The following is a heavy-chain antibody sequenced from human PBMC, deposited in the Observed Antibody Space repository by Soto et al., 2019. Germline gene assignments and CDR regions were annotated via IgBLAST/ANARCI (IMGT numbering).Heavy chain of an antibody. CDR3: AKGIVVVITSYYFDY. V-gene: IGHV3-23*01. J-gene: IGHJ4*02. Sequence: PGGSLRLSCAASGFTFSSYAMSWVRQAPGKGLEWVSAISGSGGSTYYADSVKGRFTISRDNSKNTLYLQMNSLRAEDTAVYYCAKGIVVVITSYYFDYWGQGTLVTVSS. CDR1: GFTFSSYA. CDR2: ISGSGGST. D-gene: IGHD3-22*01.